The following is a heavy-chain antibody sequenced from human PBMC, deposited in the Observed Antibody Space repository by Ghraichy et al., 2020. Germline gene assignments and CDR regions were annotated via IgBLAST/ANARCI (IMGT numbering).Heavy chain of an antibody. CDR2: INPYSGDT. J-gene: IGHJ6*02. D-gene: IGHD3-10*01. CDR3: ARDPSGSGSYSVYVGYYGLDV. CDR1: NYTFSGYY. V-gene: IGHV1-2*04. Sequence: ASVKVSCKASNYTFSGYYIHWVRQAPGQGLEWMGWINPYSGDTNYAQKFQGWVTMTRETSNNTAYMDLSRLRSDDTAVYYCARDPSGSGSYSVYVGYYGLDVWGQGTTVTVSS.